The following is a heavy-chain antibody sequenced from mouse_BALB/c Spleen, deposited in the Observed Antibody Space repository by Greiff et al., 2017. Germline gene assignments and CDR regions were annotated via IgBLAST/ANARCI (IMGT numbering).Heavy chain of an antibody. Sequence: EVKLMESGGGLVKPGGSLKLSCAASGFTFSSYTMSWVRQTPEKRLEWVATISSGGSYTYYPDSVKGRFTISRDNAKNTLYLQMSSLKSEDTAMYYCTRAYYYGSSSFAYWGQGTLVTVSA. D-gene: IGHD1-1*01. V-gene: IGHV5-6-4*01. CDR1: GFTFSSYT. CDR2: ISSGGSYT. J-gene: IGHJ3*01. CDR3: TRAYYYGSSSFAY.